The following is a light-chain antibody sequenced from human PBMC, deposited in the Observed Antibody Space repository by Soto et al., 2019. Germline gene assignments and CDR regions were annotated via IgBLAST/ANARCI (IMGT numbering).Light chain of an antibody. J-gene: IGKJ5*01. CDR3: QQYNNRPPLIT. CDR1: QGISSN. CDR2: GAS. Sequence: EIVMTQSPDTLSVSPGERAALSCRASQGISSNLAWYQQKPGQAPRLLIYGASTRATGIPARFSGSGSGTEFTLTISSLQSEDFAVYYCQQYNNRPPLITFGQGTRLEIK. V-gene: IGKV3-15*01.